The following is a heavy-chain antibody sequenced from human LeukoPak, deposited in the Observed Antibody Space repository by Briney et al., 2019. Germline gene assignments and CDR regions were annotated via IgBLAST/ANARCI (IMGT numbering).Heavy chain of an antibody. Sequence: GGSLRLSCAASGFTFSSYGMHWVRQAPAKGLEWVALISFDGTNKYYADSVKGRFTISRDNSKNTLYLQMNSLRAEDTAVYYCAKDRRLQLPFDYWGQGTLVTVSS. CDR2: ISFDGTNK. D-gene: IGHD5-24*01. CDR3: AKDRRLQLPFDY. J-gene: IGHJ4*02. V-gene: IGHV3-30*18. CDR1: GFTFSSYG.